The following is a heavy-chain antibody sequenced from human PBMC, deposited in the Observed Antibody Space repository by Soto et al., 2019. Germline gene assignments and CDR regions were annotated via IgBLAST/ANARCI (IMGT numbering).Heavy chain of an antibody. D-gene: IGHD6-6*01. CDR2: IYSDGTT. CDR1: VFTVSSNY. V-gene: IGHV3-53*01. Sequence: QSGWSLRLSCAASVFTVSSNYMNWVRQAPGKGLEWLSIIYSDGTTYYADSVKGRFTISRDNFKNTLYLQMNNLRAEDTAVYYCAILSNWGQGTLVTVSS. CDR3: AILSN. J-gene: IGHJ4*02.